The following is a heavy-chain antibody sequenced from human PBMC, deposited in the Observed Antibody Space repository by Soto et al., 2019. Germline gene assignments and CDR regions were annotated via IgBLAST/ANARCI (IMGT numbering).Heavy chain of an antibody. CDR2: IYYGGST. V-gene: IGHV4-59*08. D-gene: IGHD1-1*01. J-gene: IGHJ4*02. CDR1: GDSISTDY. CDR3: GKNWNGGPLVH. Sequence: ASETLSLTCTVSGDSISTDYWSWIRQSPGKGLEWIGFIYYGGSTNYNPSLKSRVTISVDTPKNQFSLKLSSVTAADTAVYYCGKNWNGGPLVHWGRETLVTVPS.